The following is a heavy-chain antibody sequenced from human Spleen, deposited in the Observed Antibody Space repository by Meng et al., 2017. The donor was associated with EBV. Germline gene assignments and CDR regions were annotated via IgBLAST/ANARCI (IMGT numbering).Heavy chain of an antibody. Sequence: HLQESGPRLVKSSGPPSLTCSVFGASLSSSAYYGGCIRQSPGKGLEWIGNIYENGLIYSGPSLESRVTLSMDTSKNQISLKMSSMTAADTAVYYCARALMLSGHEFDFWGQGALVTVSS. J-gene: IGHJ4*02. CDR3: ARALMLSGHEFDF. D-gene: IGHD3-16*01. V-gene: IGHV4-39*05. CDR2: IYENGLI. CDR1: GASLSSSAYY.